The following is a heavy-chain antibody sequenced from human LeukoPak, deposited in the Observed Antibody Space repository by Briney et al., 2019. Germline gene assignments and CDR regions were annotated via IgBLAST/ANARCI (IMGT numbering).Heavy chain of an antibody. CDR2: IYYSGST. CDR1: GGSISSGGYY. D-gene: IGHD6-13*01. Sequence: PSETLSLTCTVSGGSISSGGYYWSWIRQHPGKGLEWIGYIYYSGSTYYNPSLKSRVTISVDTSKNQFSLKLSSVTAADTAVYYCARHLTSDSSSWGYYYGMDVWGQGTTVTVSS. J-gene: IGHJ6*02. CDR3: ARHLTSDSSSWGYYYGMDV. V-gene: IGHV4-31*03.